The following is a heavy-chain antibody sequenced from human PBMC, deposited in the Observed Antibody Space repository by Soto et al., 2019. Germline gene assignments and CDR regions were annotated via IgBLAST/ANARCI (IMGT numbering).Heavy chain of an antibody. CDR1: GYTFSGYY. Sequence: ASVKVSCKASGYTFSGYYIHWLRQAPGQGLEWMGWISGYNGNFMYAEKVEERVNMTTDTSTNTAYMELRSLRSDDTAIYYCAREVDIVPTPGGDYWGQGTLVTVSS. CDR3: AREVDIVPTPGGDY. J-gene: IGHJ4*02. V-gene: IGHV1-18*04. D-gene: IGHD5-12*01. CDR2: ISGYNGNF.